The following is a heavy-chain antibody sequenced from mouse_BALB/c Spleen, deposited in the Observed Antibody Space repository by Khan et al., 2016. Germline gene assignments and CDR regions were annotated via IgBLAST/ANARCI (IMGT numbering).Heavy chain of an antibody. Sequence: QVQLKQSGPGLVAPSQSLSITCTVSGFSLTSYGVHWVRQPPGKGLEWLGVIWVGGSTNYNSALMSRLSISKDNSKSQVFLKMTSLQTDDTAMYYCARLEDIWGQGTTLTVSS. CDR2: IWVGGST. J-gene: IGHJ2*01. CDR3: ARLEDI. V-gene: IGHV2-9*02. D-gene: IGHD1-3*01. CDR1: GFSLTSYG.